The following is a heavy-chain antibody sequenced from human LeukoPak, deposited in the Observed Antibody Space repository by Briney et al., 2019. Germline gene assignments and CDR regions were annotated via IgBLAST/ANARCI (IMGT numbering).Heavy chain of an antibody. CDR2: ISSSSSTI. CDR3: ARELDYGDYDY. Sequence: GGSLRLSCAASGFTFSSYSMNWVRQAPGKGLEWVSYISSSSSTIYYADSVKGRFTISRDNAKNSLYLQMNNLRDEDTAVYYCARELDYGDYDYWGQGTLVTVSS. V-gene: IGHV3-48*02. D-gene: IGHD4-17*01. CDR1: GFTFSSYS. J-gene: IGHJ4*02.